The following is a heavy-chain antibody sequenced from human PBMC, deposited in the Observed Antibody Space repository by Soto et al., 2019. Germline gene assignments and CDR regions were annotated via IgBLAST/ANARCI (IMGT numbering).Heavy chain of an antibody. D-gene: IGHD6-13*01. CDR3: AKDPIAAAGTSRFDP. V-gene: IGHV1-46*01. J-gene: IGHJ5*02. CDR2: INPSGGGT. Sequence: ASVKVSCKASGYTFTHYYIHWVRQAPGQGLEWMGMINPSGGGTSYAQKFQGRLTMTTDTSTNTVYMELSSLRSEDTAVYYCAKDPIAAAGTSRFDPWGQGTLVTVSS. CDR1: GYTFTHYY.